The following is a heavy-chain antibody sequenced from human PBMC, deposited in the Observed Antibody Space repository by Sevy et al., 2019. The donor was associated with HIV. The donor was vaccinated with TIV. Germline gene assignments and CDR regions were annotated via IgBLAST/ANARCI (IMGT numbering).Heavy chain of an antibody. Sequence: GGSLRLSCAASGFTFSSYGMHWIRQAPGKGLEWVAVISYDGSNKYYADSVKGRFTISRDNSKNTLYLQMNSLRAEDTAVYYCAKGRIEWELLEGLDYWGQRTLVTVSS. D-gene: IGHD1-26*01. V-gene: IGHV3-30*18. J-gene: IGHJ4*02. CDR3: AKGRIEWELLEGLDY. CDR1: GFTFSSYG. CDR2: ISYDGSNK.